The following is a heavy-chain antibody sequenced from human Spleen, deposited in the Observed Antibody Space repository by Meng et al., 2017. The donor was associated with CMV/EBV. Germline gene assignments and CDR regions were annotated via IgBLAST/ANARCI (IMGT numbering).Heavy chain of an antibody. V-gene: IGHV3-30*02. CDR1: GFTFSSYG. D-gene: IGHD2-2*01. CDR3: AKDQRDCSSTSCYRPYYYYGMDV. J-gene: IGHJ6*02. CDR2: IRYDGSNK. Sequence: GESLKISCAASGFTFSSYGMHWVRQAPGKGLEWVAFIRYDGSNKYYADSVKGRFTISRDNSKNTLYLQMNSLRAEDTAVYYCAKDQRDCSSTSCYRPYYYYGMDVWGQGTTVTVSS.